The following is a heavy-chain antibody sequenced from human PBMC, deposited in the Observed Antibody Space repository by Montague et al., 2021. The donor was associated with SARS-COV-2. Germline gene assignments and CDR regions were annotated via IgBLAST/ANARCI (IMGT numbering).Heavy chain of an antibody. CDR2: IFHSGIT. CDR3: ARTEYNWNDWFDP. CDR1: GGSISSYY. J-gene: IGHJ5*02. Sequence: SETLSLTCSVSGGSISSYYWSWIRQSPGKGLEWIGYIFHSGITDYNPSLKSRVTISVDMSKNQFSLQLNPVTAADSAVYYCARTEYNWNDWFDPWGQGTLVTASS. V-gene: IGHV4-59*13. D-gene: IGHD1-20*01.